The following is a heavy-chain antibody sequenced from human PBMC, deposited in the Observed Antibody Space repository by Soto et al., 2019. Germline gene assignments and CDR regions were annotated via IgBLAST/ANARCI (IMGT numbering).Heavy chain of an antibody. CDR3: ARGRLRFLEWFNPKHGMDV. CDR2: INHSGST. Sequence: PSETLSLTCAVYGGSFSGYYWSWIRQPPGKGLEWIGEINHSGSTNYNPSLKSRVTISVDTSKNQFSLKLSSVTAADTAVYYCARGRLRFLEWFNPKHGMDVWGQGTTVTVSS. J-gene: IGHJ6*02. D-gene: IGHD3-3*01. CDR1: GGSFSGYY. V-gene: IGHV4-34*01.